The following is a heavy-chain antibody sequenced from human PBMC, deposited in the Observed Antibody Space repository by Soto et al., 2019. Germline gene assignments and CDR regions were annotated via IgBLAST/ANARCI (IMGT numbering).Heavy chain of an antibody. V-gene: IGHV3-30*18. J-gene: IGHJ6*02. D-gene: IGHD6-13*01. CDR3: AKERIAVAGNDYYSYGMVV. Sequence: PGGSLRLSCAASGFTFSSYGMHWVRQAPGKGLEWVAVISYDGSNKYYADSVKGRFTISRDNSKNTLYLQMNSLRAEDTAVYYCAKERIAVAGNDYYSYGMVVWGQGTTVTVSS. CDR2: ISYDGSNK. CDR1: GFTFSSYG.